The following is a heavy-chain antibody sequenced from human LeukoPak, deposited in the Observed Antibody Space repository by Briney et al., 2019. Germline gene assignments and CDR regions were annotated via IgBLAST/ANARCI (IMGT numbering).Heavy chain of an antibody. V-gene: IGHV3-23*01. D-gene: IGHD3-22*01. Sequence: GWSLRLSCAVSGFTLSSYAMSWVRQAPGKGLEWVSGIRGSGGSAYSADSVKGRFTISRDNSKNTLYLQMNGLRAEDTAVYYCAKHYDGGYGGMDVWGQGTTVAVSS. CDR2: IRGSGGSA. CDR1: GFTLSSYA. J-gene: IGHJ6*02. CDR3: AKHYDGGYGGMDV.